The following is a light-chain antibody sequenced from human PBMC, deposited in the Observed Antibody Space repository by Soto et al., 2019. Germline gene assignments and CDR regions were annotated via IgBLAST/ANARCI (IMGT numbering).Light chain of an antibody. CDR2: DAS. J-gene: IGKJ4*01. Sequence: ETVLTQSPATLSLSPGETATLSCRASQSVSSYLAWYQQKPGQAPRLLIYDASNRATGIPARFSGSGSGTDFTLTISSLEPEDFAVYYCQQRQDWPPLTFGGGTKVEI. CDR1: QSVSSY. V-gene: IGKV3-11*01. CDR3: QQRQDWPPLT.